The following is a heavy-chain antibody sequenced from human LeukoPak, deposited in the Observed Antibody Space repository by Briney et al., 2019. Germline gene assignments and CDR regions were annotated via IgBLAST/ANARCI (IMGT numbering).Heavy chain of an antibody. CDR3: ARDRNGGNTYYFDY. CDR2: ISWNSGSI. J-gene: IGHJ4*02. D-gene: IGHD4-23*01. CDR1: GFTFDDYA. Sequence: PGGSLRLSCAASGFTFDDYAMHWVRQAPGKGLKWVSGISWNSGSIGYADSVKGRFTISRDNAKNSLYLQMNSLRAEDMALYYCARDRNGGNTYYFDYWGQGTLVTVSS. V-gene: IGHV3-9*03.